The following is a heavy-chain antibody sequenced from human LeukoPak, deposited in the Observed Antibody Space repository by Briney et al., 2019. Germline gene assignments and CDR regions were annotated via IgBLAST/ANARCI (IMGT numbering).Heavy chain of an antibody. CDR1: GYSISGGYY. CDR3: ASTNHYSRSSRFDY. J-gene: IGHJ4*02. Sequence: PSETLSLTCAVSGYSISGGYYWGWIRQPPGEGLEWIGSIYHSGSTYYNPSLKSRVTISVDTSKNQFSLKLSSVTAADTAVYYCASTNHYSRSSRFDYLGQGTLVTVSS. V-gene: IGHV4-38-2*01. CDR2: IYHSGST. D-gene: IGHD6-6*01.